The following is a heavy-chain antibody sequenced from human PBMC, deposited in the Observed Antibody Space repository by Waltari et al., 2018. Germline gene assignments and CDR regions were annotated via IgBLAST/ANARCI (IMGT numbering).Heavy chain of an antibody. J-gene: IGHJ5*02. CDR1: GGSFSGYY. D-gene: IGHD6-13*01. CDR2: INHSGST. V-gene: IGHV4-34*01. CDR3: ARARIAAAGGGWFDP. Sequence: QVQLQQWGAGLLKPSETLSLTCAVYGGSFSGYYWSWIRQPPGKGLEWIGEINHSGSTNYNPSLKSRVTISVDTSKNQFSLKLSSVTAADTAVYYCARARIAAAGGGWFDPWGQGTLVTVSS.